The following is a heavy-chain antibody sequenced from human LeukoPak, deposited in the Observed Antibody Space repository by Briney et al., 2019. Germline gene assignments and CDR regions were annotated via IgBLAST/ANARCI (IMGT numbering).Heavy chain of an antibody. V-gene: IGHV3-30-3*01. Sequence: GGSLRLSCAASGFTFSSYAMHWVRQAPGKGQEWVAVISYDGSNKYYADSVKGRFTISRDNSKNTLYLQMNSLRAEDTAVYYCARSPLWFQYFDYWGQGTLVTVSS. D-gene: IGHD3-10*01. CDR1: GFTFSSYA. J-gene: IGHJ4*02. CDR3: ARSPLWFQYFDY. CDR2: ISYDGSNK.